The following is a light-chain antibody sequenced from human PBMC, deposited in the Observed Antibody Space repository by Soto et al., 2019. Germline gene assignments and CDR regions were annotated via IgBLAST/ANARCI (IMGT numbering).Light chain of an antibody. CDR3: QQYTPNSRT. J-gene: IGKJ1*01. CDR1: QSVSNW. V-gene: IGKV1-5*01. CDR2: DAS. Sequence: DIQMTQSPSTLSASVGDRVTITCRASQSVSNWLAWYQQKPGKAPNLLIYDASSLESGVPSRFSGSGSGTEFTLTISSLQPDDFATYSCQQYTPNSRTFGQGTNVDIK.